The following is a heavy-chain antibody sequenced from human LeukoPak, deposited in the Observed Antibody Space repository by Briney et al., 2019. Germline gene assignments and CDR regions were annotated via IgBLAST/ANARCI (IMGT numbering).Heavy chain of an antibody. CDR2: IIPILGIA. V-gene: IGHV1-69*04. D-gene: IGHD2-15*01. CDR3: ARSLLYCSGGSCGAFDI. J-gene: IGHJ3*02. Sequence: GASVKVSCKASGGTFSSYAISWVRQAPGQGLEWMGRIIPILGIANYAQKFQGRVTITADKSTSTAYMELSSLRSEDTAVYYCARSLLYCSGGSCGAFDIWGQGTMVTVSS. CDR1: GGTFSSYA.